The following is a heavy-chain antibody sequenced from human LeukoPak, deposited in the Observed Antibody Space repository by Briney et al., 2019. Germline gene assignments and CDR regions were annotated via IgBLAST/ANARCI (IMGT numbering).Heavy chain of an antibody. Sequence: QPGRSLRLSCAASGFTFSSYAMHWVRQAPGKGLEWVAVISYDGSNKYYADSVKGRFTISRDNSKNTLYLQMNSLRAEDTAVYYCARAEVGAVDYWGQGTPVTVSS. V-gene: IGHV3-30-3*01. D-gene: IGHD1-26*01. CDR3: ARAEVGAVDY. J-gene: IGHJ4*02. CDR1: GFTFSSYA. CDR2: ISYDGSNK.